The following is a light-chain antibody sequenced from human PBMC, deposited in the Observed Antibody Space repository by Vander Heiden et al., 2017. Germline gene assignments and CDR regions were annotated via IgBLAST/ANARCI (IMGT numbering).Light chain of an antibody. CDR1: SSDVGGYNY. CDR3: CSYAGTYTYV. Sequence: QSALTQPRSVSGSPGPSVTISCTGTSSDVGGYNYVSWYQQHPGKAPKLMIYDVSKRPSGVPDRFSGSKSGNTASLTISGLQADDEADYYCCSYAGTYTYVFGTGTKVTVL. CDR2: DVS. J-gene: IGLJ1*01. V-gene: IGLV2-11*01.